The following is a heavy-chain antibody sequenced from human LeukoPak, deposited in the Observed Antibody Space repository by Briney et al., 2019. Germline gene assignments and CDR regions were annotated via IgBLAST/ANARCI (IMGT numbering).Heavy chain of an antibody. CDR3: ARSRVGWVVYNYYYMDV. Sequence: SVNDSCQASLYTFIGFSMDGVGPAPGQALARMGWINTNSGDKNYAEKVQGRVTMTRDTSISTPYMELSRLRADDTAVYYCARSRVGWVVYNYYYMDVWGKGTTVTVSS. D-gene: IGHD1-26*01. J-gene: IGHJ6*03. V-gene: IGHV1-2*02. CDR1: LYTFIGFS. CDR2: INTNSGDK.